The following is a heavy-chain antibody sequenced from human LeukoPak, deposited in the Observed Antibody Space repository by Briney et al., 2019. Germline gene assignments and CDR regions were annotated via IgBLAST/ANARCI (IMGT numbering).Heavy chain of an antibody. CDR2: IKQDGSEK. D-gene: IGHD2-2*01. J-gene: IGHJ4*02. V-gene: IGHV3-7*03. Sequence: GGSLRLSCAASGFTFSSYWMSWVRQAPGKGLEWVANIKQDGSEKYYVDSVKGRFTISRDNAKNSLYLQMNSLRAEDTAVYYCARYLLGYQLHHFDYWGQGTLVTVSS. CDR1: GFTFSSYW. CDR3: ARYLLGYQLHHFDY.